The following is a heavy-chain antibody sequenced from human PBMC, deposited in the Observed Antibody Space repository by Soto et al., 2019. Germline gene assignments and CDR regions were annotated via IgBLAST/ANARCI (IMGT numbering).Heavy chain of an antibody. D-gene: IGHD6-19*01. CDR1: GLSLSTSA. J-gene: IGHJ4*02. V-gene: IGHV3-23*01. CDR3: AQGGAGHSPFDY. Sequence: GGSLRLSCAASGLSLSTSAMSWVRQAPGTGLEWVSTFSGSDGKTYSPDSVKGRFTVSRDSSKNTLYLQMNSLTVDDTAVYYCAQGGAGHSPFDYWGQGILVTVSS. CDR2: FSGSDGKT.